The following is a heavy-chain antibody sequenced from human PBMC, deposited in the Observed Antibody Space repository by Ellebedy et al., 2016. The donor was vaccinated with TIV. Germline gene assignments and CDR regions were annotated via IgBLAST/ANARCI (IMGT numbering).Heavy chain of an antibody. V-gene: IGHV3-7*01. Sequence: GGSLRLSXAASGFTFSIYWMSWVRQAPGKGLEWVANINQDGREFYMDSVKGRFTTSRDNAKNSQYLQMNSLRVEDTAVYYCARHPGDSFDSWGQGTLVTVSS. J-gene: IGHJ4*02. D-gene: IGHD3-10*01. CDR2: INQDGRE. CDR3: ARHPGDSFDS. CDR1: GFTFSIYW.